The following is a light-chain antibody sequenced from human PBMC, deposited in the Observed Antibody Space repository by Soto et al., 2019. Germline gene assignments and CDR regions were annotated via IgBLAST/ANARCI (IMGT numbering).Light chain of an antibody. Sequence: QSALTQPASVSGSPGQSITISCTGTSSDVGGYNYVSWYQQHPGKAPKLMIYAVTDRPSGVSSRFSGSKSGNTASLTISGLQTEDEADYYCSSYTSSSTLYVFGTGTKLTVL. V-gene: IGLV2-14*01. J-gene: IGLJ1*01. CDR3: SSYTSSSTLYV. CDR1: SSDVGGYNY. CDR2: AVT.